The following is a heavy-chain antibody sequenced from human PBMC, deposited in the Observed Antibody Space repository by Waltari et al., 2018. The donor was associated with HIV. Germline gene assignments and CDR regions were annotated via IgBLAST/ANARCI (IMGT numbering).Heavy chain of an antibody. CDR3: ARDLYSSGWGYFDY. Sequence: EVQLVESGGGWVQPGGSLRLSCEACGFTFSGYWMSWFSQPPGKGLEWVANIKQDGSEKYYVDSVKGRFTISRDNAKNSLYLQMNSLRAEDTAVYYCARDLYSSGWGYFDYWGQGTLVTVSS. CDR2: IKQDGSEK. D-gene: IGHD6-19*01. J-gene: IGHJ4*02. V-gene: IGHV3-7*01. CDR1: GFTFSGYW.